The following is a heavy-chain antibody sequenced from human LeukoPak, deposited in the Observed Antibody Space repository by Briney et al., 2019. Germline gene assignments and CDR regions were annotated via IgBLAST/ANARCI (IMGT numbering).Heavy chain of an antibody. V-gene: IGHV4-59*01. D-gene: IGHD3-22*01. CDR3: ARDPANYYDSSGYYFDAFDI. CDR1: GGSISSYY. Sequence: PSETLSLTCTVSGGSISSYYWSWIRQPPGKGLEWIGYTYYSGSTNYNPSLKSRVTISVDTSKNQFSLKLSSVTAADTAVYYCARDPANYYDSSGYYFDAFDIWGQGTMVTVSS. CDR2: TYYSGST. J-gene: IGHJ3*02.